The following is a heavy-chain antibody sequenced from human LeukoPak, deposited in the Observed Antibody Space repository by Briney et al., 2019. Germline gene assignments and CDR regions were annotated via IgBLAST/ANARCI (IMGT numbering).Heavy chain of an antibody. CDR2: IESDVSST. J-gene: IGHJ4*02. V-gene: IGHV3-74*01. CDR1: GFTFSNYW. CDR3: AKARGNLRANYFDY. D-gene: IGHD1-14*01. Sequence: PRGSLRLSCATSGFTFSNYWMHWVRQAPGMGLVWVSRIESDVSSTTYADSVKGRFTISRDNSKNTLYLQMNSLRAEDTAVYYCAKARGNLRANYFDYWGQGTLVTVSS.